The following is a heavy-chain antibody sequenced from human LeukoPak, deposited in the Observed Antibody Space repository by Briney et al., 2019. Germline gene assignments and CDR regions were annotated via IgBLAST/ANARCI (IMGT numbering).Heavy chain of an antibody. J-gene: IGHJ4*02. CDR1: GFTFSSYA. V-gene: IGHV3-30*04. Sequence: PGGSLRLSCAASGFTFSSYAMHWVRQAPGKGLEWVAVISYDGSNKYYADSVKGRFTISRDNSKNTLYLQMNSLRAEDTAVYYRARDEKGILLWFGELLSGYYFDYWGQGTLVTVSS. D-gene: IGHD3-10*01. CDR2: ISYDGSNK. CDR3: ARDEKGILLWFGELLSGYYFDY.